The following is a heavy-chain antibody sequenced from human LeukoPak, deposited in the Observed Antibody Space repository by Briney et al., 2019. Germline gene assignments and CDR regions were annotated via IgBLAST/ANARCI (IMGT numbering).Heavy chain of an antibody. J-gene: IGHJ4*02. D-gene: IGHD1-7*01. CDR3: AKDELYGNGYFDY. CDR2: ISYDGSNK. CDR1: GFTFSSYA. Sequence: GGSLRLSCAASGFTFSSYAMHWVRQAPGKGLEWVAVISYDGSNKYYADSVKGRFTISRDNSKNTLYLQMNSLRAEDTAVYYCAKDELYGNGYFDYWGQGTLVTVSS. V-gene: IGHV3-30-3*01.